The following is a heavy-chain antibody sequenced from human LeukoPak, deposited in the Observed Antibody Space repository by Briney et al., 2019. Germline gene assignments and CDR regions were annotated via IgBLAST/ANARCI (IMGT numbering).Heavy chain of an antibody. CDR1: GYTFTTYP. CDR3: ASSYCSGGHYYPQQKVYYFDF. J-gene: IGHJ4*02. CDR2: INTKTGDP. Sequence: GASVKVSCKASGYTFTTYPMNWVRQAPGQGLEWMGWINTKTGDPTYAQGFTGRFVFSLDTSVSTAYLQISSLKPEDTAVYYCASSYCSGGHYYPQQKVYYFDFWGQGTLVTVSS. D-gene: IGHD2-15*01. V-gene: IGHV7-4-1*02.